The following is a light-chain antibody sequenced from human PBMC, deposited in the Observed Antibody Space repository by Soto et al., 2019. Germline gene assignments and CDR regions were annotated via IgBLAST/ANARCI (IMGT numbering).Light chain of an antibody. CDR2: DAS. Sequence: DIEMSQSPSSLSASVGDRVTITCRASQSLNRWLAWYQQKPGKAPKLLIYDASSLEGGVPSRFSASGSEIEFTLTITSLQPEDFATYNCQHYHAFPWTVGQVTKGDSK. J-gene: IGKJ1*01. V-gene: IGKV1-5*01. CDR3: QHYHAFPWT. CDR1: QSLNRW.